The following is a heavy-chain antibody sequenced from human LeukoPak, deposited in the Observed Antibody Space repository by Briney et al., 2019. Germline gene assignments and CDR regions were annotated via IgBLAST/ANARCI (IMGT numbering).Heavy chain of an antibody. CDR2: IYSGGST. V-gene: IGHV3-66*01. D-gene: IGHD3-10*01. CDR3: ARALDGSGSYQGYYYYGMDV. J-gene: IGHJ6*02. CDR1: GLTFSGNW. Sequence: GGSLRLSCAASGLTFSGNWMHWVRQAPGKGLEWVSVIYSGGSTYYADSVKGRFTISRDNSKNTLYLQMNSLRAEDTAVYYCARALDGSGSYQGYYYYGMDVWGQGTTVTVSS.